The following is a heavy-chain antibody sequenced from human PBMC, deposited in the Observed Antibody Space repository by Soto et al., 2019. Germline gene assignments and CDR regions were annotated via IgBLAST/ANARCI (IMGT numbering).Heavy chain of an antibody. CDR2: IYYSGST. Sequence: QVQLQESGPGLVKPSQTLSLTCTVSGGSISSGDYYWSWIRQPPGKGLEWIGYIYYSGSTYYNPSLKSRVTISVDTSKNQFSLKLSSVTAADTAVYYCGRDRGRNSGAGWSPLETPYYYYGMDVWGQGTTVTVSS. CDR3: GRDRGRNSGAGWSPLETPYYYYGMDV. D-gene: IGHD6-19*01. J-gene: IGHJ6*02. CDR1: GGSISSGDYY. V-gene: IGHV4-30-4*01.